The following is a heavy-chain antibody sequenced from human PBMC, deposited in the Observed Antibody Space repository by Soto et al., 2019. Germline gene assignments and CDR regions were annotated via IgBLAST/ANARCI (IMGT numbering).Heavy chain of an antibody. D-gene: IGHD5-12*01. CDR3: ARLPGVGGYDYEGGNWFDP. Sequence: ASVKVSCKASGYTFTSYDINWVRQATGQGLEWMGWMNPNSGNTGYAQKFQGRVTMTRNTSISTAYMELSSLRSEDTAVYYCARLPGVGGYDYEGGNWFDPWGQGTLVTVSS. CDR1: GYTFTSYD. V-gene: IGHV1-8*01. J-gene: IGHJ5*02. CDR2: MNPNSGNT.